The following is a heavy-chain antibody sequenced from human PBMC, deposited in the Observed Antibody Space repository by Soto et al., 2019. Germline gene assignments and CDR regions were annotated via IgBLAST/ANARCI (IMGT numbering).Heavy chain of an antibody. D-gene: IGHD3-22*01. CDR2: IWYDGSNK. CDR3: ARDGYALSGYYFGPFAY. Sequence: QVQLVESGGGVVQPGRSLRLSCAASGFTFSSYGMHWVRQAPGKGLEWVAVIWYDGSNKYYADSVKGRFTISRDNSKNTLYLQMNSLSAEDTAVYYCARDGYALSGYYFGPFAYWGQGTLVTVSS. J-gene: IGHJ4*02. V-gene: IGHV3-33*01. CDR1: GFTFSSYG.